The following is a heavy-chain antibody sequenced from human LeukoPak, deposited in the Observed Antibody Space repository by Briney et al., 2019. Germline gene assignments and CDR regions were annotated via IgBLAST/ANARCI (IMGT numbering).Heavy chain of an antibody. Sequence: PGGSLRLSCAASGFTFSSYSMNWVRQAPGKGLEWVSSISSSSSYIYYADSVKGRFTISRDNAKNSLYLQMNSLRAEDTAVYYCARYGDSSVYYSADAFDIWGQGTMVTVSS. CDR3: ARYGDSSVYYSADAFDI. CDR2: ISSSSSYI. V-gene: IGHV3-21*01. J-gene: IGHJ3*02. CDR1: GFTFSSYS. D-gene: IGHD3-22*01.